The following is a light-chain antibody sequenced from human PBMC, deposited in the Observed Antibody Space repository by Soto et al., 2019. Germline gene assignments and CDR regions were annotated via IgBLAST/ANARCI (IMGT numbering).Light chain of an antibody. CDR3: QLRDTWWT. V-gene: IGKV3-11*01. CDR2: DAS. J-gene: IGKJ1*01. Sequence: EVVLTQSPATLSLSPGERATLSCRASQRVGSSLAWHQQKPGQAPRLLIYDASNRATGIPARFSGSGSGTDFTHTISSLDPEDFAVYYCQLRDTWWTFGQGTKVEIK. CDR1: QRVGSS.